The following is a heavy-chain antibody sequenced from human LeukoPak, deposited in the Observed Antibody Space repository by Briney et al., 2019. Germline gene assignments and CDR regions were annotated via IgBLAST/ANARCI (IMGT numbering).Heavy chain of an antibody. J-gene: IGHJ4*02. CDR1: GFTFSSYG. Sequence: GGSLRLSCAASGFTFSSYGMHWVRRAPGKGLEWVAVISYDGSNKYYADSVKGRFTISRDNSKNTLYLQMNSLRAEDTAVYYCAPYGDDYWGQGTLVTVSS. D-gene: IGHD3-10*01. V-gene: IGHV3-30*03. CDR3: APYGDDY. CDR2: ISYDGSNK.